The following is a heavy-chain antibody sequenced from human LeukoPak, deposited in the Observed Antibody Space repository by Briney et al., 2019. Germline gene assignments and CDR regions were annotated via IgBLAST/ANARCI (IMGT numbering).Heavy chain of an antibody. J-gene: IGHJ4*02. V-gene: IGHV3-53*01. CDR1: GFTVSSNY. CDR3: ARDIAYDSSGYYSPHFDY. CDR2: VYSGGST. D-gene: IGHD3-22*01. Sequence: GGSLRLSCAASGFTVSSNYMSWVRQAPGKGLEWVSVVYSGGSTYYADSVKGRFTISRDNSKNTLYLQMNSLRAEDTAVYYCARDIAYDSSGYYSPHFDYWGQGTLVTVSS.